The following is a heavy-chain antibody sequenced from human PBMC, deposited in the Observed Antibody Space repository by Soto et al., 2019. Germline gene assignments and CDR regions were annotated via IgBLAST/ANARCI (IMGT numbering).Heavy chain of an antibody. CDR3: AREGHSSWEGLDP. D-gene: IGHD1-26*01. Sequence: QVQLQESGPGLVEPSQTLSLVCSVSGDPLSYGGYYWSWVHQSPGKALEWIGFVYHTGATYYHPSLESRVTMAVDMSKNEFSLKLTSVTAADTATYYCAREGHSSWEGLDPWGQGILVTVSS. CDR1: GDPLSYGGYY. V-gene: IGHV4-31*03. J-gene: IGHJ5*02. CDR2: VYHTGAT.